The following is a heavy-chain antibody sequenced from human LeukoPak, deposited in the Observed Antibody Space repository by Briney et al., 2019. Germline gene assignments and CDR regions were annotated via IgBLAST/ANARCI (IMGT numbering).Heavy chain of an antibody. CDR2: IDWDDDK. V-gene: IGHV2-70*11. Sequence: SGPALVKPTQTLTLTCTFSGFSLSTSGMSESWLRQPPGKALEWLARIDWDDDKYYRTSLKTRLTISKDTSKNQVVLTMTNMDPVDTATYYCARTIVGATTPSYYFDYWGQGTLVTVSS. D-gene: IGHD1-26*01. CDR1: GFSLSTSGMS. J-gene: IGHJ4*02. CDR3: ARTIVGATTPSYYFDY.